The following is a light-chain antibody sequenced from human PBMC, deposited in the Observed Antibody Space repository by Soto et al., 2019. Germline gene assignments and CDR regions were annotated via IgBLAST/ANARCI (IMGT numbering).Light chain of an antibody. Sequence: QSVLAQPASVSGSPGQSITISCTGTNSDVGGYNYVSWYQQHPGKAPKLMIYEVNNRPSGVSNRFSGSKSGNTASLTISGLQAEDEADYYCSSYTSSSTRVLGNGTKVTVL. CDR1: NSDVGGYNY. J-gene: IGLJ1*01. CDR2: EVN. CDR3: SSYTSSSTRV. V-gene: IGLV2-14*01.